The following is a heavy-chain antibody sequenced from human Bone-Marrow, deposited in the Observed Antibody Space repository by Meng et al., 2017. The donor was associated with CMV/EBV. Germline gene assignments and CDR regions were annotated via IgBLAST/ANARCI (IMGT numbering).Heavy chain of an antibody. CDR3: ARFGVCYYYGMDV. CDR1: GGTFSSYT. V-gene: IGHV1-69*02. D-gene: IGHD3-3*01. Sequence: SVKVSCKASGGTFSSYTISWVRQAPGQGLEWMGRIIPILGIANYAQKFQGRVTITADKSTSTAYMELSSLRSEDTAVYYCARFGVCYYYGMDVSGQGTTVTVSS. CDR2: IIPILGIA. J-gene: IGHJ6*02.